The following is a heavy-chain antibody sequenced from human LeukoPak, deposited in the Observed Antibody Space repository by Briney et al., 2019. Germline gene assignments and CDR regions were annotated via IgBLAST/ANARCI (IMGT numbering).Heavy chain of an antibody. D-gene: IGHD3-22*01. CDR1: GFTFDDYA. CDR2: ISGDGGST. J-gene: IGHJ6*02. V-gene: IGHV3-43*02. Sequence: PGGSLRLSCAASGFTFDDYAMPWVRQAPGKGLEWVSLISGDGGSTYYADSVRGRFTISRDNSKNSLYLQMNSLRTEDTALYYCAKARYYYDSSGYFTYGMDVWGQGTTVTVSS. CDR3: AKARYYYDSSGYFTYGMDV.